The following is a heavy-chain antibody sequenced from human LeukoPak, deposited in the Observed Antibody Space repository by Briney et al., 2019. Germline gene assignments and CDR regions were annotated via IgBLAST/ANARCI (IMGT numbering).Heavy chain of an antibody. J-gene: IGHJ4*02. CDR3: ASTQTLDY. CDR1: GFSFSTYR. V-gene: IGHV3-21*04. CDR2: ISSNGDSI. Sequence: GGSLRLSCAASGFSFSTYRMNWVRQAPGKGLEWVSSISSNGDSIYYADSVKGRFTISRDNAKSSLYLQLNSLRVEDTAVYHCASTQTLDYWGQGTLVTVPS.